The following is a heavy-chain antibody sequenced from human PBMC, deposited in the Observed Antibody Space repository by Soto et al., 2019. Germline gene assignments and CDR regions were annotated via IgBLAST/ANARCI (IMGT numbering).Heavy chain of an antibody. V-gene: IGHV1-8*01. CDR2: MNPNSGNT. CDR1: GYTFTSYD. J-gene: IGHJ6*03. D-gene: IGHD5-12*01. CDR3: ARLYSGYEHYYYMDV. Sequence: ASVKVSCKASGYTFTSYDINWVRQATGQGLEWMGWMNPNSGNTGYAQKLQGRVTMTRNTSISTAYMELSSLRSEDTAVYYCARLYSGYEHYYYMDVWGKGTTVTVSS.